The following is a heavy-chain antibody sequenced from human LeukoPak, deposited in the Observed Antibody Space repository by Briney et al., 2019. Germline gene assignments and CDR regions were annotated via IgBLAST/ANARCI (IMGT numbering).Heavy chain of an antibody. Sequence: GGSLRLSCAASGFTFSDYYMNWIRQAPGKGLEWVSYISGSGSTIYYADSVKGRFTISRDNAKNSLYLQMNSLRAEDTAVYYCAKVEPIGNWFDPWGQGTLVTVSS. CDR1: GFTFSDYY. D-gene: IGHD1-26*01. J-gene: IGHJ5*02. V-gene: IGHV3-11*04. CDR3: AKVEPIGNWFDP. CDR2: ISGSGSTI.